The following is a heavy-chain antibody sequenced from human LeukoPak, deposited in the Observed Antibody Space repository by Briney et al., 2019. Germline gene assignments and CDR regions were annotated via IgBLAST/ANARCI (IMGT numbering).Heavy chain of an antibody. CDR3: ARDYYYDSSGYYYGLYDY. J-gene: IGHJ4*02. Sequence: PGRSLRLSCAASGFTFSSYAMPWVRQAPGKGLEWVAVISYDESNKYYADSVKGRFTISRDNSKNTLYLQMNSLRADDTAVYYCARDYYYDSSGYYYGLYDYWGQGTLVTVSS. CDR2: ISYDESNK. D-gene: IGHD3-22*01. CDR1: GFTFSSYA. V-gene: IGHV3-30*04.